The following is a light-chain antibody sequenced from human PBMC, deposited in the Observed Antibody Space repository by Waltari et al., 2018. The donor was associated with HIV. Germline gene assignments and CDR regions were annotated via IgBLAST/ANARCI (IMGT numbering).Light chain of an antibody. CDR2: RDR. CDR1: DSNIGASYD. CDR3: HSYDSRLSGSV. J-gene: IGLJ3*02. V-gene: IGLV1-40*01. Sequence: QSVLTQPPSVSGAPGQRVTISCTGSDSNIGASYDVHWYQHHRGTVPKLLISRDRHRPSGVPDRFSGSKSGSSASLAISGLQAEDEAYYYCHSYDSRLSGSVFGGGTKLTVL.